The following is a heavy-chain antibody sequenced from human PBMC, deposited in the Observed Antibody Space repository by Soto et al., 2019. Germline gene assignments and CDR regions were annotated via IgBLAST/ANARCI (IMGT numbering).Heavy chain of an antibody. Sequence: GGSLRLSCAASGFTFSSYSMNWVRQAPGKGLEWVSHISSSSSTIYYADSVRGRFTISRDNSKNTLYLQMNSLRAEDTAVYYCAKDLEGYSYGYGDYWGQGTLVTVSS. D-gene: IGHD5-18*01. CDR3: AKDLEGYSYGYGDY. V-gene: IGHV3-48*01. J-gene: IGHJ4*02. CDR1: GFTFSSYS. CDR2: ISSSSSTI.